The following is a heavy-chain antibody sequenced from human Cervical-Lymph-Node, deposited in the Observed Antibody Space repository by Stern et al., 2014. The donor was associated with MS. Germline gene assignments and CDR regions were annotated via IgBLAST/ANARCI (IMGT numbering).Heavy chain of an antibody. Sequence: VQLVQSGAEVKKPAEPLKISCQGSGYSFSTYRIGWVRQLPGKGLEWMGVIYPSDGETKYSPSFQGQVTISSDKSINSAYLQWSSLKASDTAIYYCVRRGSSGYFDFWGQGTLVTVSS. D-gene: IGHD6-6*01. J-gene: IGHJ4*02. CDR2: IYPSDGET. CDR1: GYSFSTYR. V-gene: IGHV5-51*01. CDR3: VRRGSSGYFDF.